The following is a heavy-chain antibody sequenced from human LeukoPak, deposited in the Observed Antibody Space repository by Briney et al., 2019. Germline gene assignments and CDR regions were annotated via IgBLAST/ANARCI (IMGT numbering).Heavy chain of an antibody. D-gene: IGHD6-13*01. J-gene: IGHJ4*02. Sequence: GGSLRLSCAASGFTFSNYAMHWVRQPPGKGLEWVAAISYDGSNKYYADSVKGRFSISRDNSKNTLFLQMNSLRPEDTAVFYCAKERSSSWPHFDYWGQGTLVTVSS. V-gene: IGHV3-30-3*01. CDR2: ISYDGSNK. CDR3: AKERSSSWPHFDY. CDR1: GFTFSNYA.